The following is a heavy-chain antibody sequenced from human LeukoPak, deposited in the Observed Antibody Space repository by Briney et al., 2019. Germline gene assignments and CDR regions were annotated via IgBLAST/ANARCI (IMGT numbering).Heavy chain of an antibody. J-gene: IGHJ4*02. CDR3: ARAYTMVRGLYPGY. D-gene: IGHD3-10*01. V-gene: IGHV4-61*02. CDR1: GGSISSGSYY. CDR2: IYTSGST. Sequence: SETLSLTCTVSGGSISSGSYYRSWIRQPAGKGLEWIGRIYTSGSTNYNPSLKSRVTISVDTSKNQFSLKLSSVTAADTAVYYCARAYTMVRGLYPGYWGQGTLVTVSS.